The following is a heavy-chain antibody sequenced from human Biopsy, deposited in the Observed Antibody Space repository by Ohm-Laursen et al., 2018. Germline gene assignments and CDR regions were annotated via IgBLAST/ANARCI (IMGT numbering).Heavy chain of an antibody. CDR2: IYNSESTST. V-gene: IGHV4-39*01. CDR3: ARRVSGSGRVDP. J-gene: IGHJ5*02. D-gene: IGHD3-10*01. CDR1: GDSISSDIYY. Sequence: SDTLSLTCAVSGDSISSDIYYWVWIRQPPGKGLEWIGNIYNSESTSTYYNLSLKGRVSISVDTSHNQFSLKLTSVTAADTAVYFCARRVSGSGRVDPWGQGTQVTVSS.